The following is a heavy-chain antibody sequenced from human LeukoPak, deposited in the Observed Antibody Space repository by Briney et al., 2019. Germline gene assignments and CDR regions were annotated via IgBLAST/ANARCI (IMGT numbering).Heavy chain of an antibody. D-gene: IGHD3-16*01. CDR3: ARGNYDYVWGTPFDF. CDR1: GFTFSSYA. J-gene: IGHJ4*02. V-gene: IGHV3-23*01. CDR2: ISGSGDST. Sequence: GGSLKLSCAASGFTFSSYAMTWVRQAPGKGPEWVSGISGSGDSTHYADSVKGRFTIARDNSKNMLYLQMNSLRVDDTAVYYCARGNYDYVWGTPFDFWGQGTLVTVSS.